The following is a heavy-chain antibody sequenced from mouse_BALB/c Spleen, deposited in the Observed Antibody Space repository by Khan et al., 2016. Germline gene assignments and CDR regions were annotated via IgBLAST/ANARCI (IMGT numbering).Heavy chain of an antibody. V-gene: IGHV1-9*01. CDR1: GYTFNSCW. CDR2: ILPGTDTT. J-gene: IGHJ3*01. D-gene: IGHD3-1*01. CDR3: AREKLGSLFVY. Sequence: QVQLKQSGAELMKPGASVKISCKATGYTFNSCWIEWVKQRPGHGLEWIGEILPGTDTTDYNEKFKDRAAFTADTSSNTAYMQLSSLTSEDSAVYYGAREKLGSLFVYWGQGTLVTVAA.